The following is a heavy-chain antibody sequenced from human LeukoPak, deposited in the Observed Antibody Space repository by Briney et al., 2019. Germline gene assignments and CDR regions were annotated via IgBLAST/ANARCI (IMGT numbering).Heavy chain of an antibody. D-gene: IGHD3-3*01. CDR3: AKRPTDFWSGYSPFDY. V-gene: IGHV3-23*01. CDR2: ISGSGGST. CDR1: GFTFSSYA. J-gene: IGHJ4*02. Sequence: PGGSLRLSCAASGFTFSSYAMSWVRQAPGKGREWVSAISGSGGSTYYADSVKGRFTISRDNSKNTLYLQMNSLRAEDTAVYYCAKRPTDFWSGYSPFDYWGQGTLVTVSS.